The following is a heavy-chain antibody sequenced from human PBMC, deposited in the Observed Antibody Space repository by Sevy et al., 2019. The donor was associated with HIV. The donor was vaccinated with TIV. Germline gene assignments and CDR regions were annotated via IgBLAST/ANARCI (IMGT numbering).Heavy chain of an antibody. CDR2: IRYDGSNK. V-gene: IGHV3-30*02. CDR1: GFTFSSYG. J-gene: IGHJ6*03. CDR3: AKGSGSYYYMDV. D-gene: IGHD1-26*01. Sequence: GGALRLSCAASGFTFSSYGMHWVRQAPGKGLEWVAFIRYDGSNKYYADSVKGRFTISRDNSKNTLYLQMNSLRAEDTAVYYCAKGSGSYYYMDVWGKGTTVTVSS.